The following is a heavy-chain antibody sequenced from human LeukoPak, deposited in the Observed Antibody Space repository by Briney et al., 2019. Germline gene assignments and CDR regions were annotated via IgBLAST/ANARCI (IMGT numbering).Heavy chain of an antibody. J-gene: IGHJ4*02. CDR2: IIPIFGTA. CDR3: ASDRTLYGFGEFCFDY. D-gene: IGHD3-10*01. V-gene: IGHV1-69*05. Sequence: GASVKVSCKASGGTFSSYAISWVRQAPGQGLEWMGGIIPIFGTANYAQKFQGRVTITTDESTSTAYMELSSLRSEDTAVYYCASDRTLYGFGEFCFDYWGQGTLVTVSS. CDR1: GGTFSSYA.